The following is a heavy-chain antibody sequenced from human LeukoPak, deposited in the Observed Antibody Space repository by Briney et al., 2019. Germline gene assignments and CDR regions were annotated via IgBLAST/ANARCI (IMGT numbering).Heavy chain of an antibody. V-gene: IGHV3-21*04. CDR3: ASTYSGSYGPGAGLQH. CDR2: ISSSSSYI. Sequence: PGGSLRLSCAASGFTVSSNYMSWVRQAPGKGLEWVSSISSSSSYIYYADSVKGRFTISRDNAKNSLYLQMSSLRAEDTAVYYCASTYSGSYGPGAGLQHWGQGTLVTVSS. CDR1: GFTVSSNY. J-gene: IGHJ1*01. D-gene: IGHD1-26*01.